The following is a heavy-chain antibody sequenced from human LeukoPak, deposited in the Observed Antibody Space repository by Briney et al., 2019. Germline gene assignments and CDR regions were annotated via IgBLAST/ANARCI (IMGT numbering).Heavy chain of an antibody. CDR3: ARDYWASDY. J-gene: IGHJ4*02. V-gene: IGHV3-7*01. D-gene: IGHD2-8*02. CDR1: GFTFSTYW. CDR2: IKEDGSER. Sequence: PGTSLRLSCAASGFTFSTYWMSWVRQAPGKWLEWVANIKEDGSERYYVDSVKGRFTISRDNARNSLYLQMNSLRAEDTAVYYCARDYWASDYWGQGTLVTVSS.